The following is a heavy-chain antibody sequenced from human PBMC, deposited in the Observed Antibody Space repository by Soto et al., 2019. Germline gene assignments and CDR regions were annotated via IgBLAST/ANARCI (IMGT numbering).Heavy chain of an antibody. CDR1: GFTFGDHY. CDR2: IRNKAHSYST. D-gene: IGHD2-15*01. J-gene: IGHJ5*02. V-gene: IGHV3-72*01. Sequence: GGSLRLSCAVSGFTFGDHYMDWVRQAPGKGLEWIGRIRNKAHSYSTTYAASVKGRLIISRDDSKNSVYLQMNSLKTEDTAVFYCTTDPWGVVVVAASFDPWGQGTLVTVSS. CDR3: TTDPWGVVVVAASFDP.